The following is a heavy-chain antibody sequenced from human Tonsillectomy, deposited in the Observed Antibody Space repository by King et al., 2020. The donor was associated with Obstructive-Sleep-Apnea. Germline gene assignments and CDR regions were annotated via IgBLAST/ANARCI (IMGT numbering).Heavy chain of an antibody. D-gene: IGHD2-2*01. CDR1: GYSFTSYW. CDR3: ARLYCSSTSCQAYYYYGMDV. CDR2: IYPGDSDT. V-gene: IGHV5-51*01. J-gene: IGHJ6*02. Sequence: QLVQSGAEVKKPGESLKISCKGSGYSFTSYWIGWVRQMPGKGLEWMGIIYPGDSDTRYSPSFQGQVTISADKSISTAYLQWSSLKASDTPMYYCARLYCSSTSCQAYYYYGMDVWGQGTTVTVSS.